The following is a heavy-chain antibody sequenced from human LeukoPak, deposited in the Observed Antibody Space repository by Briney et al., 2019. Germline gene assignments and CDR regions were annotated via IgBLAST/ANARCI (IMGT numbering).Heavy chain of an antibody. J-gene: IGHJ3*02. Sequence: SETLSLTCTVSGGSISSSSYYWGWIRQPPGKGPEWIGSIYNSGSTYYNPSLKSRVTISVDTSKNQFSLKLSYVTAADTAVYYCVTPSGSYYYDAFEIWGQGTMATVSS. V-gene: IGHV4-39*01. CDR2: IYNSGST. CDR3: VTPSGSYYYDAFEI. D-gene: IGHD1-26*01. CDR1: GGSISSSSYY.